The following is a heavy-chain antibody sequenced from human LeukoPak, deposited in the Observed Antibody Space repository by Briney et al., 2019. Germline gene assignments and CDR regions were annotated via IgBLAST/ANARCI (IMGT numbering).Heavy chain of an antibody. J-gene: IGHJ4*02. CDR3: ARRGDTASDY. D-gene: IGHD5-18*01. Sequence: SETLFLTCTVSGGSISSYYWGWIRRPPGKGLEWIGSIYYSGSTYYNPSLKSRVTISVDTSKNQFSLKLSSVTAADTAVYYCARRGDTASDYWGQGTLVTVS. CDR1: GGSISSYY. CDR2: IYYSGST. V-gene: IGHV4-39*01.